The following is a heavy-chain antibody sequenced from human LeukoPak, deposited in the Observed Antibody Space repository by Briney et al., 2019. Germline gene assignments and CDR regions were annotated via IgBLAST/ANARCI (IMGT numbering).Heavy chain of an antibody. Sequence: PSETLSLTCAVYGGSFSGYYWSWIRQPPGKGLEWIGEINHSGSTNYNPSLKSRVTISVDKSKNQFSLKLSSVTAADTAVYYCARVFDSGSQAYFYYMDVWGKGTTVTIFS. CDR3: ARVFDSGSQAYFYYMDV. V-gene: IGHV4-34*01. CDR2: INHSGST. CDR1: GGSFSGYY. D-gene: IGHD3-10*01. J-gene: IGHJ6*03.